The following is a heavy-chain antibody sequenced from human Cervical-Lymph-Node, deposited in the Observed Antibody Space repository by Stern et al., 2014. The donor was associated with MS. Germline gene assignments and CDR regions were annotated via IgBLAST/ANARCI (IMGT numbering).Heavy chain of an antibody. CDR1: GFTFSSYG. CDR2: IWYDGSNK. CDR3: ARDLLELRYYYYGMDV. V-gene: IGHV3-33*01. Sequence: QVQLVESGGGVVQPGRSLRLSCAASGFTFSSYGMHWVRQAPGKGLEWVAVIWYDGSNKYYADSVKGRFTISRDNSKNTLYLQMNSLRAEDTAVYYCARDLLELRYYYYGMDVWGQGTTVTVSS. J-gene: IGHJ6*02. D-gene: IGHD1-7*01.